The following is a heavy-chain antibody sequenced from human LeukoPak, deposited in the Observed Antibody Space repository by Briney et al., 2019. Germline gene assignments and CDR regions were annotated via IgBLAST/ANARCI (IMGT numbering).Heavy chain of an antibody. J-gene: IGHJ3*02. Sequence: PSETLSLTCTVSGGSISSYYWSWIRQPPGKGLEWLGYIYYSGSTNYNPSLKSRVTISVDTSKNQFSLKLSSVTAADTAVYYCARRGYDILTGRRDAFDIWGQGTKVTVSS. CDR2: IYYSGST. V-gene: IGHV4-59*01. CDR1: GGSISSYY. D-gene: IGHD3-9*01. CDR3: ARRGYDILTGRRDAFDI.